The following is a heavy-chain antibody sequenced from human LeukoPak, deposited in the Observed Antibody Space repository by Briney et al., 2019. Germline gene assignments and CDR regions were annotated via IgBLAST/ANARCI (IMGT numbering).Heavy chain of an antibody. J-gene: IGHJ4*02. CDR3: AKAAYPYYYDSSGYPDY. D-gene: IGHD3-22*01. Sequence: PGGSLRLSCAASGFTFSSYGMHWVRQAPGKGLEWVAVISYDGSNKYYADSVKGRFTISRDNSKNTLYLQMNSLRAEDTAVYYCAKAAYPYYYDSSGYPDYWGQGTLVTVSS. CDR2: ISYDGSNK. V-gene: IGHV3-30*18. CDR1: GFTFSSYG.